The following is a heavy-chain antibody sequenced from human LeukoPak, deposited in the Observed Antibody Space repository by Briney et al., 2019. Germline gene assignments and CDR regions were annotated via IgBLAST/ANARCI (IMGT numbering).Heavy chain of an antibody. Sequence: GGSLRLSCAASGFTFSSYLMHWVRQAPAKGQVWVSRINSDGSDTGYADSVKGRFTISRDNAKNTLHLQMNSLRAEDTAVYYCARGSSFGYWGQGTLVTVSS. CDR3: ARGSSFGY. CDR2: INSDGSDT. J-gene: IGHJ4*02. V-gene: IGHV3-74*01. CDR1: GFTFSSYL. D-gene: IGHD3-10*01.